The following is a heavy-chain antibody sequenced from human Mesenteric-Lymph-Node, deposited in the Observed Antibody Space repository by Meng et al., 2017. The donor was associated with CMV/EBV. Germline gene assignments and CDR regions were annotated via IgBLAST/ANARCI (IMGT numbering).Heavy chain of an antibody. CDR2: INTDNGNT. D-gene: IGHD3-10*01. CDR1: YTFTSYP. CDR3: ARWFYFGSGSDPVQFDY. V-gene: IGHV1-3*04. Sequence: YTFTSYPMHWVRQAPGQRLEWMGWINTDNGNTIYPQQFQGRVTISRDTSASTAYLELTSLTSADTAVYYCARWFYFGSGSDPVQFDYWGQGTLVTVSS. J-gene: IGHJ4*02.